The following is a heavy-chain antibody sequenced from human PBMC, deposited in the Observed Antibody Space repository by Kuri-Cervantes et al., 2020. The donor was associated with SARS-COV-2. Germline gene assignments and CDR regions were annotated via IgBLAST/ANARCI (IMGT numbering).Heavy chain of an antibody. CDR2: IYYSGST. CDR3: ARQMMSSITIFGVVITRNWFDP. V-gene: IGHV4-39*01. D-gene: IGHD3-3*01. CDR1: GGSISSSSYY. J-gene: IGHJ5*02. Sequence: LRLSCTVSGGSISSSSYYWGRIRQPPGKGLEWIGSIYYSGSTYYNPSLKSRVTISVETSKNQFSLKLSSVTAADTAVYYCARQMMSSITIFGVVITRNWFDPWGQGTLVTVSS.